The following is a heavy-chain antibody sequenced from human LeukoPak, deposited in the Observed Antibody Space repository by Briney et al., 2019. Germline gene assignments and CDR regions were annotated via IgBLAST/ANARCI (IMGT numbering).Heavy chain of an antibody. CDR2: IYPGDSDT. V-gene: IGHV5-51*01. CDR1: GYSFTSYW. Sequence: GESLKISCKGSGYSFTSYWIGWVRQMPGKGLEWMGIIYPGDSDTRYSPSFQGQVTISADKSISTAYLQWSSLKASDTAMYYCARHPAGEGYDFWSGYGEPFDYWGQGTLVTVSS. D-gene: IGHD3-3*01. J-gene: IGHJ4*02. CDR3: ARHPAGEGYDFWSGYGEPFDY.